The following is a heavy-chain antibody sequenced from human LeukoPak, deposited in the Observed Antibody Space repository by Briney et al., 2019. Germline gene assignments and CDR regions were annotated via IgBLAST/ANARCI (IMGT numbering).Heavy chain of an antibody. Sequence: GGSLRLSCAASGFTFSSYWMSWVRQAPGKGLEWVANIKQDGSEKYYVDSVKGRFTISRDNAKNSLYLQMNSLRAEDTAVYYCARDLYYDFWSGYYQDYYGMDVWGQGTTVTVSS. V-gene: IGHV3-7*01. CDR3: ARDLYYDFWSGYYQDYYGMDV. J-gene: IGHJ6*02. CDR2: IKQDGSEK. CDR1: GFTFSSYW. D-gene: IGHD3-3*01.